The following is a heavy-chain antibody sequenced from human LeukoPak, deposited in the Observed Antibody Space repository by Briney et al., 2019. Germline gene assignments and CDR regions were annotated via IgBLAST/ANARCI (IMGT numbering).Heavy chain of an antibody. CDR1: GFTFSSYS. D-gene: IGHD2-15*01. CDR3: ARDPKPFSESGGFDY. Sequence: GGSLRLSCAASGFTFSSYSMNWVRQAPGKGLEWVSSISSGGSLIYYADSVKGRFTISRDDAEKSLSLQMNSLRGEDTAVYYCARDPKPFSESGGFDYWGQGTLLTVSS. J-gene: IGHJ4*02. V-gene: IGHV3-21*01. CDR2: ISSGGSLI.